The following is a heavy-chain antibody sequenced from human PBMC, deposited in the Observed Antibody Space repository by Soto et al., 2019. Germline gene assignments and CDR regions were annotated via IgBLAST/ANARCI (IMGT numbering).Heavy chain of an antibody. CDR1: GFTFSSYD. V-gene: IGHV3-13*04. D-gene: IGHD3-22*01. J-gene: IGHJ4*02. CDR2: IGTTGDT. CDR3: ARAIGPTLFDY. Sequence: EVQLVESGGGLVQPGGSLRLSCSASGFTFSSYDMHWVRQGTGKGLEWVSAIGTTGDTYYTGSVKGRFTISRENAKNSLYLQMNSLRAGDTAIYFCARAIGPTLFDYWGQGTQVTVSS.